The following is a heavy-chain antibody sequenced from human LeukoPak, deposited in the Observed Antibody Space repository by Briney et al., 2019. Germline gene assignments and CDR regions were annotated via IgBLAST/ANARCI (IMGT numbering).Heavy chain of an antibody. CDR2: IYSAGGT. CDR1: GFTVSSNY. V-gene: IGHV3-66*01. Sequence: PGGSLRFSCAASGFTVSSNYMSWVRQAPGKGLEWVSVIYSAGGTYYADSVKGRFTISRDNSKNTLYLQMNSLRAEDTAVYYCAREGGSSGSYYTSPLDYWGQGTLVTVSS. CDR3: AREGGSSGSYYTSPLDY. D-gene: IGHD3-10*01. J-gene: IGHJ4*02.